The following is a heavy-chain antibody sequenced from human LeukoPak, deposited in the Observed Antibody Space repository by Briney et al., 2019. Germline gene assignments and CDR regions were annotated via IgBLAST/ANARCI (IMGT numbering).Heavy chain of an antibody. CDR2: IKQDGSEK. J-gene: IGHJ4*02. CDR3: ARGDL. Sequence: PGGSLRLSCAASGFTFSIYWMSWVRQAPGKGLEWVANIKQDGSEKYYVDSVKGRFTISRDNAKNSLYLQMNSLRAEDTAVYYCARGDLWGQGTLVTVSS. V-gene: IGHV3-7*01. CDR1: GFTFSIYW.